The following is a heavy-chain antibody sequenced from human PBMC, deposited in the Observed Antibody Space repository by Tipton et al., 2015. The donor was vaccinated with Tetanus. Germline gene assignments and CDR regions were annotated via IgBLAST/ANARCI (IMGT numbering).Heavy chain of an antibody. D-gene: IGHD6-19*01. CDR2: INPKSEGT. Sequence: QVQLVQSGSELKKPGASVKVSCKASGYSFTDYYMHWVRQAPGQGLEWMGWINPKSEGTNYAQKFQGRVTMTRDTSITTAYMELRRLGFDDTAVYYCARDDVAVAGGVYYYYYGMDVWVKGPRSPSPQ. J-gene: IGHJ6*01. CDR3: ARDDVAVAGGVYYYYYGMDV. CDR1: GYSFTDYY. V-gene: IGHV1-2*02.